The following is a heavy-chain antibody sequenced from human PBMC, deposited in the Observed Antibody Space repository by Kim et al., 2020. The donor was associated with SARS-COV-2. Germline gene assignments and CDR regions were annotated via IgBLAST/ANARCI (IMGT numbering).Heavy chain of an antibody. CDR2: ISGSGGST. Sequence: GGSLRLSCAASGFTFSSYAMSWVRQAPGKGLEWVSAISGSGGSTYYADSVKGRFTISRDNSKNTLYLQMNSLRAEDTAVYYCAKAFRAVTTWEGDDGWGEYYYYGMDVWGQGTTVTVSS. V-gene: IGHV3-23*01. CDR1: GFTFSSYA. J-gene: IGHJ6*02. D-gene: IGHD4-17*01. CDR3: AKAFRAVTTWEGDDGWGEYYYYGMDV.